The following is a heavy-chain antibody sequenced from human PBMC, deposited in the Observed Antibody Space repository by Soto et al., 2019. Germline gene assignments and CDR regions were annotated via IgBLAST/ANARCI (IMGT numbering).Heavy chain of an antibody. D-gene: IGHD1-7*01. CDR3: ARDSSSWNYLI. CDR2: IYYSGST. Sequence: SETLSLTCTVSGASITQLYWSWIRQPPGKGLEWIGYIYYSGSTNHNPSLKSRVTISVDTSKNQFSLKLSSVTAADTAVYYCARDSSSWNYLIWGQGTLVTVSS. V-gene: IGHV4-59*11. CDR1: GASITQLY. J-gene: IGHJ4*02.